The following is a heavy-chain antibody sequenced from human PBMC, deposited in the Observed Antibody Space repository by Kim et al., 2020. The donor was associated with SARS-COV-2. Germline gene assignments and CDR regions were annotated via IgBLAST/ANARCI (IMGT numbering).Heavy chain of an antibody. CDR3: AKDKGGAAQVNNRGYYYYGMDV. CDR1: GYTFTSYY. D-gene: IGHD6-6*01. Sequence: ASVKVSCKASGYTFTSYYMHWVRQAPGQGLEWMGIINPSGGSTSYAQKFQGRVTMTRDTSTSTVYMELSSLRSEDTAVYYCAKDKGGAAQVNNRGYYYYGMDVWGQGTTVTVSS. J-gene: IGHJ6*02. CDR2: INPSGGST. V-gene: IGHV1-46*01.